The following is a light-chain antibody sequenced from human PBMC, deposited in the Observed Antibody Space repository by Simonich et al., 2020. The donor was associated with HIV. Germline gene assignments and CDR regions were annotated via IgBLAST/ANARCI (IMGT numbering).Light chain of an antibody. CDR2: GAS. J-gene: IGKJ2*01. V-gene: IGKV3-20*01. CDR1: KSVSSSS. Sequence: EIVLTQSPGTLSLSPGERATLSCMASKSVSSSSLAWYQQKPGMAPRLLSHGASSRATGIPDRFSGSGSGTDFTLTISRLEPEDFAVYYCQQYAISPFSFGQGTKLEIK. CDR3: QQYAISPFS.